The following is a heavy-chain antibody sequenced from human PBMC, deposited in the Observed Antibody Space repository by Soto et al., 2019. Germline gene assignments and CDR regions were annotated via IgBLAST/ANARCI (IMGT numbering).Heavy chain of an antibody. J-gene: IGHJ5*02. CDR1: GGSISRYY. D-gene: IGHD4-17*01. V-gene: IGHV4-59*01. Sequence: SSETLSLTCTVSGGSISRYYWSWIRQPPGRGLEWIGYIYYSGTTNSNPSLKSRVTMSMDTPKDKLFLKLTSVTAADTAVYYCARAHDFGDYIWPDPWGRGTLATVST. CDR2: IYYSGTT. CDR3: ARAHDFGDYIWPDP.